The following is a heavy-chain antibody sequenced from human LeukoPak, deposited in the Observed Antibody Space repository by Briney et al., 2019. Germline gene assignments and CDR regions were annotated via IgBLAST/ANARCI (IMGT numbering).Heavy chain of an antibody. CDR1: GGSISSYY. Sequence: SETLSLTCTVSGGSISSYYWSWIRQPPGKGLEWIGYIYYSGSTNYNPPLKSRVTISVDTSKNQFSLKLSSVTAADTAVYYCARQLYGSGSYYWFDPWGQGTLVTVSS. CDR2: IYYSGST. CDR3: ARQLYGSGSYYWFDP. V-gene: IGHV4-59*08. D-gene: IGHD3-10*01. J-gene: IGHJ5*02.